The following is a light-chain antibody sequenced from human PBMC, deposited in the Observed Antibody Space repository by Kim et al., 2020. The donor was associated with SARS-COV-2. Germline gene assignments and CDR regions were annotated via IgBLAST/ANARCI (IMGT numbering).Light chain of an antibody. J-gene: IGKJ1*01. CDR2: DAS. Sequence: LSASVGDGVTITCRASQSISSWLAWYQQKPGKAPKLLIYDASSLERGVPSRFSGSGSGTEFTLTISSLQPDDFATYYCQQYNSYWTFGQGTKLEI. V-gene: IGKV1-5*01. CDR1: QSISSW. CDR3: QQYNSYWT.